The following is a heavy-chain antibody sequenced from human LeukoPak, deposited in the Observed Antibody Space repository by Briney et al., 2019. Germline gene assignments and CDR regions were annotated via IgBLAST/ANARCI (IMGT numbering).Heavy chain of an antibody. Sequence: SETLSLTCTVSGYSISSSNYWGWIRQPPGKGLEWIGSFYHSGTSYYNPSLKSRVTISVDTSKNQFSLKLNSVTAADTAIYYCVVLPGYWGQGTLVTVSS. CDR1: GYSISSSNY. CDR2: FYHSGTS. J-gene: IGHJ4*02. V-gene: IGHV4-38-2*02. D-gene: IGHD3-16*02. CDR3: VVLPGY.